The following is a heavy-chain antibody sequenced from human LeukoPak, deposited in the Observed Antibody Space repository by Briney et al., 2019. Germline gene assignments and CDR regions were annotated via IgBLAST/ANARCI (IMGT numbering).Heavy chain of an antibody. CDR2: IYSGGST. Sequence: GGSLRLSCAASGFIVSSIYMSWVRQAPGKGLEWVSVIYSGGSTYYAGSVKGRFTISRDNSKNTLYLQMNSLRAEDTAVYYCARGEGYSSSFQLDYWGQGTLVTVSS. V-gene: IGHV3-53*01. D-gene: IGHD6-6*01. CDR1: GFIVSSIY. J-gene: IGHJ4*02. CDR3: ARGEGYSSSFQLDY.